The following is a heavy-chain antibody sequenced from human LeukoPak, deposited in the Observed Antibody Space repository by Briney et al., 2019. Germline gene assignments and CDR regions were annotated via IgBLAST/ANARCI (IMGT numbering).Heavy chain of an antibody. CDR3: ARGQKSVGRTLAGTTIYSYYYYMDV. J-gene: IGHJ6*03. D-gene: IGHD6-19*01. Sequence: ASVKVSCKASGYTFTSYDINWVRQATGQGLEWMGWMNPNSGNTGYAQKFQGRVTITRNTSISTAYMELSSLRSEDTAVYYCARGQKSVGRTLAGTTIYSYYYYMDVWGKGTTVTVSS. CDR2: MNPNSGNT. CDR1: GYTFTSYD. V-gene: IGHV1-8*03.